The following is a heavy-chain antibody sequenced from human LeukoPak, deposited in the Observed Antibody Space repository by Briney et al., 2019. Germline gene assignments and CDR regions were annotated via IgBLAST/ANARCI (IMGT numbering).Heavy chain of an antibody. J-gene: IGHJ3*02. V-gene: IGHV6-1*01. CDR1: GDSFSSNSAA. CDR2: TYYRSKWYH. D-gene: IGHD6-13*01. CDR3: ARGVAALDAFDI. Sequence: SQTLSLTCAISGDSFSSNSAAWNWIRQSPSRGLGWLGRTYYRSKWYHDYAVSVKSRITVNPDTSKNQFSLQLNSVTPEDTAVYYCARGVAALDAFDIWGQGTMVTVSS.